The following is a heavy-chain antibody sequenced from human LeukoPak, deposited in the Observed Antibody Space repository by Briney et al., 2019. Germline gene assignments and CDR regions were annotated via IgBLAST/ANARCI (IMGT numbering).Heavy chain of an antibody. V-gene: IGHV4-59*11. J-gene: IGHJ4*02. CDR2: MLDTVTT. CDR1: GASMNTHY. CDR3: ATIKRGNIFGYFDF. D-gene: IGHD5-18*01. Sequence: SETLSLTCAVPGASMNTHYWSWIRQPPGKGLEWIGYMLDTVTTKDNPSLKSRFTLSADTSKNQFSLRLTSVTAADTAVYYCATIKRGNIFGYFDFWGQGIPVTVSS.